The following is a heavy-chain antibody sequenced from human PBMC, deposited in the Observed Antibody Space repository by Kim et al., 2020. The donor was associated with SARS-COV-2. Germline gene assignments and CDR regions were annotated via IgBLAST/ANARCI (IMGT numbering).Heavy chain of an antibody. J-gene: IGHJ6*02. CDR2: IWYDGSNK. D-gene: IGHD4-17*01. V-gene: IGHV3-33*01. Sequence: GGSLRLSCAASGFTFSSYGMHWVRQAPGKGLEWVALIWYDGSNKYYADSVKGRFTISRDNSKNTLYLQMNSLRAEDTAVYYCARQALPSIIYGDYPGGGMDVWGQGTTVTVSS. CDR1: GFTFSSYG. CDR3: ARQALPSIIYGDYPGGGMDV.